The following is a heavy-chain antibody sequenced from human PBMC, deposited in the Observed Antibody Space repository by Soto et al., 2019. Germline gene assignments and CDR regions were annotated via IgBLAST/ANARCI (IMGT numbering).Heavy chain of an antibody. D-gene: IGHD3-22*01. V-gene: IGHV1-46*01. Sequence: ASVKDSCKASGYTFTSYYMHWVRQAPGQGLEGMGIINSSGGSTSYAKKFQGRITITRDTSTSTVFMELNSLRSEDTAVYYCARDSSGYYFDYWGQGTLVTVSS. CDR2: INSSGGST. CDR3: ARDSSGYYFDY. CDR1: GYTFTSYY. J-gene: IGHJ4*02.